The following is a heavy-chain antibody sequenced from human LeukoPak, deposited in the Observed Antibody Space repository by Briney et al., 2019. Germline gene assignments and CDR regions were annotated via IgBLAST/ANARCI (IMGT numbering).Heavy chain of an antibody. Sequence: KPSETLSLTRTVPRGSVSRGNYYRGWVRQPPREGLEWVGYIHYSGSTNYNPSLKSRVTISVDTSKNQFSLHLKSVSPEDTAVYYCGRGTTSAAASFGHWGQGTLVTVSS. CDR2: IHYSGST. J-gene: IGHJ5*02. CDR3: GRGTTSAAASFGH. D-gene: IGHD6-13*01. V-gene: IGHV4-61*01. CDR1: RGSVSRGNYY.